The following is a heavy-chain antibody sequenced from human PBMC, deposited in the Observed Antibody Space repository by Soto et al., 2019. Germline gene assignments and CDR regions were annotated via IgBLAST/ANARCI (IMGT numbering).Heavy chain of an antibody. D-gene: IGHD3-16*02. CDR2: ISYDGSDK. Sequence: QVQLVESGGGVVQPGRSLRLSCAASGFTFSSYAMHWVRQAPGKGLEWVAVISYDGSDKYYADSVKGRFTISRDNAKNTLNLQMNSLGADDTAVYYCANALGELSPESYDYWGQGTLITVSS. CDR1: GFTFSSYA. V-gene: IGHV3-30*18. CDR3: ANALGELSPESYDY. J-gene: IGHJ4*02.